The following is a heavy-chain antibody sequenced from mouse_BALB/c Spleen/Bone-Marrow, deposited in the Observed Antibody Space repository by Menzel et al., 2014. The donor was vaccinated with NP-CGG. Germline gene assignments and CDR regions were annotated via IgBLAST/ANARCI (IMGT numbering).Heavy chain of an antibody. J-gene: IGHJ3*01. CDR2: IDPRTGYT. Sequence: QVQLQQSGAELAKPGASVKMSCKVSDYTFTTHWMHWVKQRPGQGLEWIGYIDPRTGYTEHNQKFKDKATLTADKSSSTAYMQLSSLTSENSAVYYCARYWDAYWGQGTLVTVSA. CDR1: DYTFTTHW. V-gene: IGHV1-7*01. D-gene: IGHD4-1*01. CDR3: ARYWDAY.